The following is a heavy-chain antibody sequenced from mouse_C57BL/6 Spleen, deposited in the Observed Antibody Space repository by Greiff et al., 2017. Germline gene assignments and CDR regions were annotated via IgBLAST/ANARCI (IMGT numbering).Heavy chain of an antibody. CDR2: LHPNSGRT. V-gene: IGHV1-64*01. J-gene: IGHJ2*01. D-gene: IGHD4-1*01. Sequence: QVQLQQPGADLVKPGASVKLSCKASGYTFTSYWMHWVKQRPGQGLEWIGMLHPNSGRTYYNEKFKSKATLTVDKSSSTAYLQLSSLTSEDSAVYYGARSWDEYYFCYWGQCVTLTFSS. CDR1: GYTFTSYW. CDR3: ARSWDEYYFCY.